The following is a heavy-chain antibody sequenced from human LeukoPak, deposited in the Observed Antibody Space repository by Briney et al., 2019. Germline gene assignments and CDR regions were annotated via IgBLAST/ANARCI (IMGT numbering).Heavy chain of an antibody. CDR3: ATNYCSGGSCYSEGAFDI. D-gene: IGHD2-15*01. CDR1: GGSISSSSYY. CDR2: IYYGGST. V-gene: IGHV4-39*01. Sequence: SETVSLTCTVSGGSISSSSYYWGWIRQPPGKGLEWIGSIYYGGSTYYNPSLKSRVTISVDTSKNQFSLKLSSVTAADTAVYYCATNYCSGGSCYSEGAFDIWGQGTMVTVSS. J-gene: IGHJ3*02.